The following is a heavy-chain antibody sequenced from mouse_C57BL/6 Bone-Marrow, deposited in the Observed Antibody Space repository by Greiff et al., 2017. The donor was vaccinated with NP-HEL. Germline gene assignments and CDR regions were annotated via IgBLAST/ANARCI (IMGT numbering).Heavy chain of an antibody. Sequence: VQVVESGAELARPGASVKMSCKASGYTFTDYYINWVKQRPGQGLEWIARIYPGSGNTYYTEKFKGKATLTAEKSSSTAYMQLSSLTSEDSAVYFCARRGDCTYYYAMDYWGQGTSVTVSS. D-gene: IGHD2-14*01. J-gene: IGHJ4*01. V-gene: IGHV1-76*01. CDR3: ARRGDCTYYYAMDY. CDR2: IYPGSGNT. CDR1: GYTFTDYY.